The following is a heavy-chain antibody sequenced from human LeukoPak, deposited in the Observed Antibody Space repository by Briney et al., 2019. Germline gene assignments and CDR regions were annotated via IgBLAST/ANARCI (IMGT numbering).Heavy chain of an antibody. J-gene: IGHJ4*02. CDR2: IIPILGIA. CDR3: ARDRGSSSISFDY. V-gene: IGHV1-69*04. CDR1: GGTFSSYT. Sequence: SVKVSCKASGGTFSSYTISWVRQAPGQGLEWMGRIIPILGIANYAQKFQGRVTITADKSTSTAYMELSSLRSEDTAVYYCARDRGSSSISFDYWGQGTLVTVS. D-gene: IGHD6-13*01.